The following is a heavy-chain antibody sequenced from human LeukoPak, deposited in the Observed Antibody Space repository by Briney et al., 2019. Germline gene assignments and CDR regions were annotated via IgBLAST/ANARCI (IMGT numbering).Heavy chain of an antibody. CDR2: INHSGST. J-gene: IGHJ6*03. V-gene: IGHV4-34*01. Sequence: PSETLSLTCAVYGGSFSGYYWSWIRQTPGKGLECIGEINHSGSTNYNPSLKSRVTISVDTSKNQFSLKLSSVTAADTAVYYCARGGGNSMYYYYYYMDVWGKGTTVTVSS. CDR1: GGSFSGYY. CDR3: ARGGGNSMYYYYYYMDV. D-gene: IGHD4-23*01.